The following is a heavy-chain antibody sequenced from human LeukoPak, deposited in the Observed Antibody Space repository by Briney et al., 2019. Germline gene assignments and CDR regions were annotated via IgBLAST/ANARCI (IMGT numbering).Heavy chain of an antibody. CDR2: IYYSGTT. V-gene: IGHV4-39*01. CDR1: GASIGSRNYY. Sequence: PSETLSLTCTLSGASIGSRNYYWGWIRQPPGKGLEWIGTIYYSGTTYYNPSLASRVSISLDTSKNQLSLKLGSVTAADTAVYYCARRSTHATTGSDYWGQGTLVTVSS. D-gene: IGHD1-1*01. CDR3: ARRSTHATTGSDY. J-gene: IGHJ4*02.